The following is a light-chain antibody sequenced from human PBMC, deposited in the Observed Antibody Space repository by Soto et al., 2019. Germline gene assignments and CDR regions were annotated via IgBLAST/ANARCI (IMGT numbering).Light chain of an antibody. J-gene: IGKJ2*01. V-gene: IGKV1-33*01. CDR3: QQYDNLQYT. CDR1: QDISNY. Sequence: DIQMTQSPSSLSASVGDRVTITCQASQDISNYLNWFQQKPGKAPELLIYDASNLETGVPSRFSGSGSGTHFTFTISSLQPEDIATYYCQQYDNLQYTFGQGTKLEIK. CDR2: DAS.